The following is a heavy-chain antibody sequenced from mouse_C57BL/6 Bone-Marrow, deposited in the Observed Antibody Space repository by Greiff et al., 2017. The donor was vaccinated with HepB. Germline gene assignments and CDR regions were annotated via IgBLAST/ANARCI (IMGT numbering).Heavy chain of an antibody. Sequence: VQLQQSGPGLVQPSQSLSITCTASGFSLTSYGVHWVRQSPGKGLEWLGVLWRGGSTDYNAAFMCRLSITKDNSKSQVYIKMNSLQADDTAIYYCAGTPGFAYWGRGTRVTVSA. J-gene: IGHJ3*01. CDR2: LWRGGST. CDR1: GFSLTSYG. V-gene: IGHV2-5*01. CDR3: AGTPGFAY.